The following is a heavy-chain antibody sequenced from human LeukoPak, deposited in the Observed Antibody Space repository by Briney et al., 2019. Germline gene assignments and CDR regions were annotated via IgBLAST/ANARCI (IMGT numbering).Heavy chain of an antibody. CDR3: AKVHKEYYFDY. Sequence: GGSLRLSCAASGFTFSSYGMSWVRQAPGKGLEWVSAISGSGGFTYYADSVKGRFTISRDNSKNTLYLQMNSLRAEDTAVYYCAKVHKEYYFDYWGQGTLVTVSS. J-gene: IGHJ4*02. CDR1: GFTFSSYG. CDR2: ISGSGGFT. D-gene: IGHD2-21*01. V-gene: IGHV3-23*01.